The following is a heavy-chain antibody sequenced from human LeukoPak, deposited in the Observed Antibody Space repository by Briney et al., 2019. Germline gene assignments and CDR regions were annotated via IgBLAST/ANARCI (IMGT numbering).Heavy chain of an antibody. CDR3: ARSMVRGVLPY. J-gene: IGHJ4*02. Sequence: GGSLRLSCAASGFTFSRNAMSWVRQAPGKGLEWVSTIFVSSGRTYYADSVKGRFTISRDNSKNTVFLQMNSLTAEDTAVYYCARSMVRGVLPYWGQGTLVTVSS. CDR2: IFVSSGRT. D-gene: IGHD3-10*01. CDR1: GFTFSRNA. V-gene: IGHV3-23*01.